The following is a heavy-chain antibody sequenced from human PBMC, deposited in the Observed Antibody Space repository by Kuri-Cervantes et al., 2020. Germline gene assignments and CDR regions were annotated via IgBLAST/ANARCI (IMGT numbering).Heavy chain of an antibody. CDR2: IYYSGST. V-gene: IGHV4-59*01. Sequence: SETLSLTCTVSGGSISSYHWSWIRQPPGKGLEWIGYIYYSGSTNYNPSLNGRVTISVDASKNQFSLKLTSVTAADTAVYYCARDGSGSSYMDVWGKGATVTVSS. J-gene: IGHJ6*03. CDR1: GGSISSYH. CDR3: ARDGSGSSYMDV. D-gene: IGHD1-1*01.